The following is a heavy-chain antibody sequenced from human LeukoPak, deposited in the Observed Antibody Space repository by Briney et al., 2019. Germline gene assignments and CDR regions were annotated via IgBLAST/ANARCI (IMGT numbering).Heavy chain of an antibody. CDR2: IYYSGST. J-gene: IGHJ5*02. CDR3: ARLVYDFWSGYRSSS. Sequence: SETLSLTCTVSGGSVSSGSYYWSWIRQPPGKGLEYIGYIYYSGSTNYNPSLKSRVTISVDTSKNQFSLKLSSVTAADTAVYYCARLVYDFWSGYRSSSWGQGTLVTVSS. D-gene: IGHD3-3*01. V-gene: IGHV4-61*01. CDR1: GGSVSSGSYY.